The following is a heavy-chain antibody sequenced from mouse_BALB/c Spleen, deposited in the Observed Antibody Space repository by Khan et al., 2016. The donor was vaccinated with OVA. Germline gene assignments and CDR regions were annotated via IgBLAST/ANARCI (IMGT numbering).Heavy chain of an antibody. V-gene: IGHV1-7*01. CDR3: VNHGSSSAWFTY. CDR1: GYTFTSYW. Sequence: VQLQQSGAELEKPGASVKMSCKASGYTFTSYWMHWVKQRPGQGLEWIGYINPATDYTEYNQKFKNKATLTADKSSSTAYMQLSSLTSEDSAVYYCVNHGSSSAWFTYWGQGTPVTVSA. CDR2: INPATDYT. D-gene: IGHD1-1*01. J-gene: IGHJ3*01.